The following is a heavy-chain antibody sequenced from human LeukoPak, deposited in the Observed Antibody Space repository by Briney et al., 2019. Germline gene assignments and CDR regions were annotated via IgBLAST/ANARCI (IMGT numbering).Heavy chain of an antibody. CDR2: IYYSGST. CDR1: GGSISSSSYY. D-gene: IGHD6-25*01. Sequence: PSETLSLTCTVSGGSISSSSYYWGWIRQPPGKGLEWIGSIYYSGSTYYNPSLKSRVTIFVDTSKNQFSLKLSSVSAADTAVYYCARLLAGYNWFDPWGQGTLVTVSS. V-gene: IGHV4-39*01. CDR3: ARLLAGYNWFDP. J-gene: IGHJ5*02.